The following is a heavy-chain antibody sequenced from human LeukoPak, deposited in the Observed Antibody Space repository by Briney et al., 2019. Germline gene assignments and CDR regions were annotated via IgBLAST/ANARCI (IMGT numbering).Heavy chain of an antibody. V-gene: IGHV4-61*01. J-gene: IGHJ3*02. CDR3: TRWTNLEALDI. D-gene: IGHD2-8*01. Sequence: PSETLSLTCTVSGGSVSSGSYYWRWHRHPPGKELEWFGYIYYSGSTNSNPSLKSRVTISVDTSKSQFSLKLRSVTTADTALYYCTRWTNLEALDIWGQGAMVTVSS. CDR1: GGSVSSGSYY. CDR2: IYYSGST.